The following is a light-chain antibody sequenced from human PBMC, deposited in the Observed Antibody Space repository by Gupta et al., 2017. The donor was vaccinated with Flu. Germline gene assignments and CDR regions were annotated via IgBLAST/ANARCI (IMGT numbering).Light chain of an antibody. J-gene: IGKJ2*03. Sequence: DIVMTQSPLSLPVTPGEPASISCRSSQSLLHSNGYNYLDWYLQKPGQSPQLLIYLGSNRASGVPDRFSGSGSGTDLTLNISRVEAEDVGVYYCRQALQNPYSFGQGTKLEIK. CDR1: QSLLHSNGYNY. V-gene: IGKV2-28*01. CDR2: LGS. CDR3: RQALQNPYS.